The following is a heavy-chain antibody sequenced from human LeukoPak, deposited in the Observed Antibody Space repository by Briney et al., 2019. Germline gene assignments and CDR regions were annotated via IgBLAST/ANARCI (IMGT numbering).Heavy chain of an antibody. J-gene: IGHJ6*03. V-gene: IGHV4-59*11. Sequence: SETMSLTCTAAGGSISNHYWSWIRQPAGNVLEWIGYIYYSGSTNYNPSLKSRVTISVDTSKKQFSLKLSSVTAADTAVYYCARVYYYYYYMDVWGKGTTVTVSS. CDR2: IYYSGST. CDR3: ARVYYYYYYMDV. CDR1: GGSISNHY.